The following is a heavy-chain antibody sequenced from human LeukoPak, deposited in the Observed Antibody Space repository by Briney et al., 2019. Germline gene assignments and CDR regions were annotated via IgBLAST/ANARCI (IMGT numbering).Heavy chain of an antibody. CDR1: GGSIGTFY. V-gene: IGHV4-4*07. CDR3: ARGLNQYYFDS. CDR2: FHSSGST. D-gene: IGHD1-14*01. Sequence: SETLSLTCTVSGGSIGTFYWSWIRQPAGKGLEWIGRFHSSGSTNYTPSLKSRVIMSVDTSRTHFSLRLYSVTAADTAVYYCARGLNQYYFDSWGQGTLVTVSS. J-gene: IGHJ4*02.